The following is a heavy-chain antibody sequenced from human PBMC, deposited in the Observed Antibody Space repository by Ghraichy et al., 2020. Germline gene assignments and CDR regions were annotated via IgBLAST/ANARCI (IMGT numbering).Heavy chain of an antibody. CDR2: ISSSSDTI. CDR3: NRMDV. J-gene: IGHJ6*02. Sequence: GGSLRLSCAASKFTFSSYNMNWVRQAPGKGLEWVSYISSSSDTIYYADSVKGRFTISRDNAKNSLYLQMNSLRAEDTAVYYCNRMDVWGQGTTVTVSS. V-gene: IGHV3-48*01. CDR1: KFTFSSYN.